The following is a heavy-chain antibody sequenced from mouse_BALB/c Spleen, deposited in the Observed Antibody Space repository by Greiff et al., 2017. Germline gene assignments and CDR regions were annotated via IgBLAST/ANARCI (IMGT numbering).Heavy chain of an antibody. CDR2: ISSGSSTI. Sequence: EVQLVESGGGLVQPGGSRKLSCAASGFTFSSFGMHWVRQAPEKGLEWVAYISSGSSTIYYADTVKGRFTISRDNPMNTLFLQMTSLRSEDTAMYYCARPGLRDAMDYWSQGTSVTVSS. J-gene: IGHJ4*01. CDR1: GFTFSSFG. D-gene: IGHD2-4*01. V-gene: IGHV5-17*02. CDR3: ARPGLRDAMDY.